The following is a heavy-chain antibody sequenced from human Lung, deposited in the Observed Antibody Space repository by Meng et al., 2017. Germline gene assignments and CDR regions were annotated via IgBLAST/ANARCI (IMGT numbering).Heavy chain of an antibody. CDR1: GGSFSDYY. D-gene: IGHD4-11*01. Sequence: QVQLRKVGAGLLKPSETLSLTGVVSGGSFSDYYWSWIRQPPGKGLEWIGEINHSGSTNYNPSLESRATISVDTSQNNLSLKLSSVTAADSAVYYCARGPTTMAHDFDYWGQGTLVTVSS. J-gene: IGHJ4*02. V-gene: IGHV4-34*01. CDR3: ARGPTTMAHDFDY. CDR2: INHSGST.